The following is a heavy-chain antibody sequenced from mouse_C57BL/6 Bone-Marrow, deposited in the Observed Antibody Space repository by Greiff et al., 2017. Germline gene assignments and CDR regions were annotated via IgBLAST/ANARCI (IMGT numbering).Heavy chain of an antibody. CDR3: ARLIYAMDD. CDR2: ISNLAYSI. Sequence: EVKVVESGGGLVQPGGSLKLSCAASGFTFSDYGMAWVRQAPRQGPEWVAFISNLAYSIYYADTVTGRFTISRENAKNTLYLEMSSLRSEDTAMYYCARLIYAMDDWGQGTSVTVSS. J-gene: IGHJ4*01. V-gene: IGHV5-15*01. CDR1: GFTFSDYG.